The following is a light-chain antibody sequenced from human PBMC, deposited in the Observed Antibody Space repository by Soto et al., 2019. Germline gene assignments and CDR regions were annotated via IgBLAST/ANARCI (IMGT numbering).Light chain of an antibody. CDR3: SIYAGSNIV. CDR1: SSDVGGYNY. V-gene: IGLV2-8*01. J-gene: IGLJ1*01. Sequence: QSALTQPPSASGSPGQSVTISCTGTSSDVGGYNYVSWYQQHPGKAPKLMIYEVSKRPSGVPDRFSGSKSGNTASLTVSGLQSEDEGDYYCSIYAGSNIVFRTGTKVTV. CDR2: EVS.